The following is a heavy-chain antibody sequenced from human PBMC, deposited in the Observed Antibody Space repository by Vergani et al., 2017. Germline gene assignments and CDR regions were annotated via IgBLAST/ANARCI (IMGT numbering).Heavy chain of an antibody. CDR3: VRARRTCTYDHCPRYYYDL. V-gene: IGHV1-8*03. CDR2: MNPISGNT. D-gene: IGHD2-8*01. J-gene: IGHJ4*02. CDR1: GYTFTSDD. Sequence: QVQLVQSGAEVKKPGASVKVSCKASGYTFTSDDINWVRQATGQGLEWMGWMNPISGNTGYAQNLQGRLTITRGTSVNTAYMELSSLTSEDMAVYCCVRARRTCTYDHCPRYYYDLWGQGTLVTVSS.